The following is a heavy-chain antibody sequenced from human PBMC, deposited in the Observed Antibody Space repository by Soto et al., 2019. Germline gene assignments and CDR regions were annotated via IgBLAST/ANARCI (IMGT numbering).Heavy chain of an antibody. J-gene: IGHJ6*02. CDR1: GFTFGSYV. Sequence: GGSLILSCAASGFTFGSYVRHWVRQAPGKGLEWVAVIWYDGSNKYYADSVKGRFTISRDNSKNTLYLQMNSLRAEDTAVYYCARVLGYGSGPKPYYYYGMDVWGQGTTVTVSS. V-gene: IGHV3-33*01. CDR2: IWYDGSNK. D-gene: IGHD3-10*01. CDR3: ARVLGYGSGPKPYYYYGMDV.